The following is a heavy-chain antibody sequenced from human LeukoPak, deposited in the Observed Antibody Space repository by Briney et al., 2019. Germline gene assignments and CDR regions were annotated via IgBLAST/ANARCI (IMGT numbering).Heavy chain of an antibody. V-gene: IGHV3-23*01. CDR2: ISGSGGST. J-gene: IGHJ4*02. CDR1: GFTFSSYA. CDR3: AKGVQLGGYYFDY. Sequence: GGSLRLSCAASGFTFSSYAMSWVRQVPGKGLEWVSGISGSGGSTYYADSVKGRFTISRDNPKNTLYLQMDSLRAEDTAIYYCAKGVQLGGYYFDYWGQGTLVTVSS. D-gene: IGHD1-1*01.